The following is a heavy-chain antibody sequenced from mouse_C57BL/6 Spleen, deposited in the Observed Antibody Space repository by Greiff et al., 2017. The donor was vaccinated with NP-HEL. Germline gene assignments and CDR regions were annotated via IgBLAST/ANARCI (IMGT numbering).Heavy chain of an antibody. V-gene: IGHV1-50*01. CDR1: GYTFTSYW. CDR2: IDPSDSYT. D-gene: IGHD1-1*01. CDR3: ARGYYGSSLYAMDY. Sequence: QVQLQQPGAELVKPGASVKLSCKASGYTFTSYWMQWVKQRPGQGLEWIGEIDPSDSYTNYNQKFKGKATLTVDTSSSTAYMQLSSLTSEDSAVYYCARGYYGSSLYAMDYWGQGTSVTVSS. J-gene: IGHJ4*01.